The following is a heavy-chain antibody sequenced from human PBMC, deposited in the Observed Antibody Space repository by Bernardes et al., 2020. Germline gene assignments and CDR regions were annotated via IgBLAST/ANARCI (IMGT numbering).Heavy chain of an antibody. CDR3: ARADIRTVGATTAWRGNFDY. CDR2: IYHSGST. J-gene: IGHJ4*02. V-gene: IGHV4-30-2*01. CDR1: GGSISSGGYS. D-gene: IGHD1-26*01. Sequence: SETLSLTCAVSGGSISSGGYSWSWIRQPPGKGLEWIGYIYHSGSTYYNPSLKSRVTISVDRSKNQFSLKLSSVTAADTAVYYCARADIRTVGATTAWRGNFDYWGQGTLVTVSS.